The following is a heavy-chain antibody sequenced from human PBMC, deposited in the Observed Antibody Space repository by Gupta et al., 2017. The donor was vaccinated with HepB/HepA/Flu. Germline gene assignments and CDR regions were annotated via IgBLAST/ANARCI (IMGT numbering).Heavy chain of an antibody. J-gene: IGHJ4*02. V-gene: IGHV3-53*01. Sequence: TVSSNYMSWVRQAPGKGLEWVSLMYSGGSTYYADSVKGRFTISRDNTKNTLYLQMNSLRPEDTAVYYCARVTPIVDWGQGTLVTVSS. D-gene: IGHD2-21*01. CDR1: TVSSNY. CDR2: MYSGGST. CDR3: ARVTPIVD.